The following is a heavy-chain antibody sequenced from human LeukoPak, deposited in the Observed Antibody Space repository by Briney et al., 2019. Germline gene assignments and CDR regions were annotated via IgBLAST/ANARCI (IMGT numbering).Heavy chain of an antibody. CDR2: IYNSGST. Sequence: SETLSLTCALSGGSFSGYYWSWIRQPPGKGLEWIGEIYNSGSTNYNPSLKSRVPISVDTSKIQLSLRLSHVPAADTAVYSCARGRGANVDIVVVRAAIRVGNYFDYWGQGTLVTVSS. J-gene: IGHJ4*02. V-gene: IGHV4-34*01. CDR1: GGSFSGYY. D-gene: IGHD2-2*03. CDR3: ARGRGANVDIVVVRAAIRVGNYFDY.